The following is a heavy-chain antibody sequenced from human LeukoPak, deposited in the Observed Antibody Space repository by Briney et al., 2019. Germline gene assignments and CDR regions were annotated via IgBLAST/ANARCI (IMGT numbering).Heavy chain of an antibody. J-gene: IGHJ4*02. D-gene: IGHD6-13*01. V-gene: IGHV3-74*01. CDR1: GFTFSSYW. CDR2: INDDGSVR. Sequence: GGSLRLSCAASGFTFSSYWMHWVRETAGKGLVWVSDINDDGSVRRYGDSVKGRFTISRDNAKNTLYLQVDNMKAEATAMYFCARGGYSPVDHWGQGTLVTVSS. CDR3: ARGGYSPVDH.